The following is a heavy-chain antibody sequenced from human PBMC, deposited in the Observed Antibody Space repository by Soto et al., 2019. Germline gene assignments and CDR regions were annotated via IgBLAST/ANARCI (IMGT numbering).Heavy chain of an antibody. J-gene: IGHJ4*02. CDR1: GGSISSVYYF. CDR2: IYYSGNP. CDR3: ARVSRPGWELLGYYFDY. V-gene: IGHV4-31*03. D-gene: IGHD1-26*01. Sequence: QVHLQESGPGLVKPSQTLSLTCTVSGGSISSVYYFWCWIRQHPGKGLEWIGYIYYSGNPYYNPSLKSRVTISVDTSKNQFCLKRRSVTAADTAVYYCARVSRPGWELLGYYFDYWGQGTLVTVSS.